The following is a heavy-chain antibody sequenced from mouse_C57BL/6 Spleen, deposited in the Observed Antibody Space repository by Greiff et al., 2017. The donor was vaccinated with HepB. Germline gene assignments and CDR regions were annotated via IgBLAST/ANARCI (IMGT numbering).Heavy chain of an antibody. CDR1: GYAFSSSW. Sequence: VQLQQSGPELVKPGASVKISCKASGYAFSSSWMNWVKQRPGKGLEWIGRIYPGDGDTNYNGKFKGKATLTADKTSSTAYMQLSSLTSEDSAVYYCARGSCDYYGYMEGWGTGTTVTVSS. CDR3: ARGSCDYYGYMEG. V-gene: IGHV1-82*01. D-gene: IGHD1-1*01. J-gene: IGHJ1*03. CDR2: IYPGDGDT.